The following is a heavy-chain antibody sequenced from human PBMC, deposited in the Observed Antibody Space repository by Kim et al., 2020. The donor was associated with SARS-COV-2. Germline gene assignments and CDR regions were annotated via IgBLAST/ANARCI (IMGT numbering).Heavy chain of an antibody. CDR2: ISGDGGST. D-gene: IGHD2-15*01. CDR3: EKDFLCSGGSCYSRRYYYYGMDV. CDR1: GFTFDDYA. J-gene: IGHJ6*02. V-gene: IGHV3-43*02. Sequence: GGSLRLSCAASGFTFDDYAMHWVRQAPGKGLEWVSLISGDGGSTYYADSVKGRFTISRDNSKNSLYLQMNSLRTEDTDLYYCEKDFLCSGGSCYSRRYYYYGMDVWDQGTTVTVSS.